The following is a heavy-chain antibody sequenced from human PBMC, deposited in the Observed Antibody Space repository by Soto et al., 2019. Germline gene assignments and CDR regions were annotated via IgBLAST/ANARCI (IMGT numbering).Heavy chain of an antibody. CDR3: ARDGREASGMDV. D-gene: IGHD1-26*01. V-gene: IGHV4-59*11. CDR2: IYYRGST. J-gene: IGHJ6*02. Sequence: SETLSLTCTVSGGSISSHYWGWVRQAPGKGLEWIGHIYYRGSTSYNPSLRSRSTISVDTSNNQFSLKLNSVTTADTAVYYCARDGREASGMDVWGQGTKVTVSS. CDR1: GGSISSHY.